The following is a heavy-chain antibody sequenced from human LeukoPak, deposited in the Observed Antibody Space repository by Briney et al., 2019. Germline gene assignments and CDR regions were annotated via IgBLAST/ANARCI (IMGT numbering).Heavy chain of an antibody. CDR2: IYTSGST. D-gene: IGHD2-2*01. CDR3: AREVVVPAAIEGGFDY. V-gene: IGHV4-4*07. Sequence: SETLSLTCTVSGGSISSYYWSWTRQPAGKALEWIGRIYTSGSTNYNPSLKSRVTISVDTSKNQFSLKLSSVTAADTAVYYCAREVVVPAAIEGGFDYWGQGTLVTVSS. J-gene: IGHJ4*02. CDR1: GGSISSYY.